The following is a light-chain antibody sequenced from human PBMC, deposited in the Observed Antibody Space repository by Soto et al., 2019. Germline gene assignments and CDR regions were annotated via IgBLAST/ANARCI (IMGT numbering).Light chain of an antibody. CDR3: QSYDSSLSGYVV. V-gene: IGLV2-8*01. CDR1: SSDVGGYHY. Sequence: QSALTQPPSASGSPGQSVTISCTGTSSDVGGYHYVSWYQQHPGKAPKLMIHEVTKRPSGVPDRFSGSKSGTSASLAITGLQAEDEADYYCQSYDSSLSGYVVFGGGTKLTVL. J-gene: IGLJ2*01. CDR2: EVT.